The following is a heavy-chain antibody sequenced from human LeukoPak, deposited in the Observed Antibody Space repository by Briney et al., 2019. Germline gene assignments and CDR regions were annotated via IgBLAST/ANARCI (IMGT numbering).Heavy chain of an antibody. D-gene: IGHD5-24*01. CDR1: DGSISSYY. Sequence: SETLSLTCTVSDGSISSYYWSWIRQPPGKGLECIGYVYNSGSTDYNPSLKSRVTISVGTSKNHFSLNLSSVTAADTAVYYCARGPDDGYNYIVYWGQGILVTVSS. CDR2: VYNSGST. CDR3: ARGPDDGYNYIVY. V-gene: IGHV4-59*01. J-gene: IGHJ4*02.